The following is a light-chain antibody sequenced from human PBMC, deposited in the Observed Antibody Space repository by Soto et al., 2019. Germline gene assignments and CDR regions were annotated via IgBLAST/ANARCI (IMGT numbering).Light chain of an antibody. CDR2: DAS. CDR3: QKRSNWPPST. CDR1: QSVSNY. V-gene: IGKV3-11*01. Sequence: EIVLTQSPATLSLSPGERATLSCRASQSVSNYLAWYQQKPGQPPRLLSYDASNRATGIPARFSGIGSGTAFTITISRPDPEDFAVYYCQKRSNWPPSTFGQGTRLEIK. J-gene: IGKJ5*01.